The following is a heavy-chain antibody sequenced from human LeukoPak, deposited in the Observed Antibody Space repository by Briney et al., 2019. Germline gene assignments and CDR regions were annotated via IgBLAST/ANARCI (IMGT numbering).Heavy chain of an antibody. CDR2: INHSGST. J-gene: IGHJ4*02. D-gene: IGHD3-10*01. V-gene: IGHV4-34*01. CDR3: AINDGSGSYYNSDY. Sequence: SETLSLTCAVYGGSFSGYYWSWIRQPPGKGLEWIGEINHSGSTNYNPSLKSQVTIKIDTSKNQFSLKVNSVTAADTAVYYCAINDGSGSYYNSDYWGQGPLVTVSS. CDR1: GGSFSGYY.